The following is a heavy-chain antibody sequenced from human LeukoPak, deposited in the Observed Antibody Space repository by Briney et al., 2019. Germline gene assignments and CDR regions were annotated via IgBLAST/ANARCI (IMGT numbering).Heavy chain of an antibody. J-gene: IGHJ6*02. CDR3: ASFTIPYGMDV. D-gene: IGHD3-3*01. Sequence: SETLSLTSTVSGGSISSYYWSWIRQPPGKGLEWIGYIYYSGSTNYNPSLKSRVTISVDTSKNQFSLKLSSVTAADTAVYYCASFTIPYGMDVWGQGTTVTVSS. V-gene: IGHV4-59*01. CDR1: GGSISSYY. CDR2: IYYSGST.